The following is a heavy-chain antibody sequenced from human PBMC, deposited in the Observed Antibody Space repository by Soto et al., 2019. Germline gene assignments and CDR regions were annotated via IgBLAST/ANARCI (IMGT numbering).Heavy chain of an antibody. CDR3: AKEYYDFWSGQTYELDY. D-gene: IGHD3-3*01. CDR1: GFTFSSYA. Sequence: GGSLRLSCAASGFTFSSYAMSWVRQAPGKGLEWVSAISGSGGSTYYADSVKGRFTISRDNSKNTLYLQMNSLRAEDTAVYYCAKEYYDFWSGQTYELDYWGQGTLVTVSS. J-gene: IGHJ4*02. CDR2: ISGSGGST. V-gene: IGHV3-23*01.